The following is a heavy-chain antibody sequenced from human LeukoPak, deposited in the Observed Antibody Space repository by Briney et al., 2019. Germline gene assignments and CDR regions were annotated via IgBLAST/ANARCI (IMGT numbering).Heavy chain of an antibody. CDR2: ISSSGSTI. V-gene: IGHV3-48*03. Sequence: GGSLRLSCAASGFTFSSYEMNWVRQAPGKGLEWVSYISSSGSTIYYADSVKGRFTISRDNGKNSLYLQMNSLRAEDTAVYYCARTSWRVNFDYWGQGTLVTVSS. CDR3: ARTSWRVNFDY. CDR1: GFTFSSYE. D-gene: IGHD6-19*01. J-gene: IGHJ4*02.